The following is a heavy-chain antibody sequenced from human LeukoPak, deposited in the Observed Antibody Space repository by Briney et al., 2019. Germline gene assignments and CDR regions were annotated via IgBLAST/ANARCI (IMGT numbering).Heavy chain of an antibody. Sequence: GRSLRLSCAASGFTFSSYAMHWVRQAPGKGLEWVAVISYDGSNKYYADSVKGRFTISRDNSKNTLYLQMNSLRAEDTAVYYCARKLAGHYFEYWGQGTLVTVSS. CDR2: ISYDGSNK. J-gene: IGHJ4*02. V-gene: IGHV3-30*01. CDR1: GFTFSSYA. D-gene: IGHD6-19*01. CDR3: ARKLAGHYFEY.